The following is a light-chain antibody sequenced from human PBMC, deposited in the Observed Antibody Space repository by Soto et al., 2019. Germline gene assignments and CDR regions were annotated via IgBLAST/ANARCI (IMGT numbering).Light chain of an antibody. Sequence: EIMMTQSPGTLSVSPGEGATLSCTASQSVNLNLAWYKQIPGQPPRLLLYGASTRATGIPVRLRGSGSGTKFTLTISSLQAEDSAVYYCHKYNSWRRGTFSRGTKVEIK. CDR3: HKYNSWRRGT. CDR1: QSVNLN. V-gene: IGKV3-15*01. J-gene: IGKJ3*01. CDR2: GAS.